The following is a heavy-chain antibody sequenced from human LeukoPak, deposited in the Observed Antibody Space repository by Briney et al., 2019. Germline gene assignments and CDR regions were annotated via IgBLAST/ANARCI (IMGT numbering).Heavy chain of an antibody. CDR2: ISGYNGKR. Sequence: GASVKVSCKAYGYSFTSYGITWVRQAPGQGLEWMGWISGYNGKRNYAQKIQGRVTMTADTSTSTAYMGLRSLRSDDTAVYYCARDLLGEPYYFDYWGQGTLVTVSS. V-gene: IGHV1-18*01. CDR1: GYSFTSYG. J-gene: IGHJ4*02. D-gene: IGHD3-10*01. CDR3: ARDLLGEPYYFDY.